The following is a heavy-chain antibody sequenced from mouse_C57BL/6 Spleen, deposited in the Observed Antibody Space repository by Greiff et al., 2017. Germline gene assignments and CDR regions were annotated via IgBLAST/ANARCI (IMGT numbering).Heavy chain of an antibody. V-gene: IGHV1-64*01. CDR3: GRETTTVHFDG. J-gene: IGHJ1*03. D-gene: IGHD1-1*01. CDR2: INPNSGST. CDR1: GYTFTSYW. Sequence: VQLQQPGAELVKPGASVQLSCKASGYTFTSYWMHWVKQRPGQGLEWIGMINPNSGSTNYNEKFKSKATLTVGKSSSTAYMQLSSLTAEDSAVYDRGRETTTVHFDGWGTGTTVTVSS.